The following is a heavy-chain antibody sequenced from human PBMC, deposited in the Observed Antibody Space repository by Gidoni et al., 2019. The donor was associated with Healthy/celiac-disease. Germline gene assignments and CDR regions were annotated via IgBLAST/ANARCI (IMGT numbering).Heavy chain of an antibody. CDR3: ARDVEMDYYDSSGYGGDFDY. J-gene: IGHJ4*02. CDR1: GGSFSGYY. V-gene: IGHV4-34*01. D-gene: IGHD3-22*01. CDR2: INHSGST. Sequence: QVQLQQWGAGLLKPSETLSLTCAVYGGSFSGYYWRWIRQPPGKGLEWIGEINHSGSTNYNPSLKSRVTISVDTSKNQFSLKLSSVTAADTAVYYCARDVEMDYYDSSGYGGDFDYWGQGTLVTVSS.